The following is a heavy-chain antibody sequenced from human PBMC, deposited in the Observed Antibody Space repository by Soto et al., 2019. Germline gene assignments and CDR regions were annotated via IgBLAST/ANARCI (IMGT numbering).Heavy chain of an antibody. CDR1: GYTFTSYG. V-gene: IGHV1-18*01. Sequence: QVQLVQSGAEVKKPGASVKVSCKSSGYTFTSYGISWVRQAPGQGLEWMGWTSVYNGNTNYAQKFQGRVTMTTDTSTSTAYMELRSLRSDDTAVYFCARGRYYYDSSAYYYLDYWGQGALVTVSS. D-gene: IGHD3-22*01. CDR2: TSVYNGNT. CDR3: ARGRYYYDSSAYYYLDY. J-gene: IGHJ4*02.